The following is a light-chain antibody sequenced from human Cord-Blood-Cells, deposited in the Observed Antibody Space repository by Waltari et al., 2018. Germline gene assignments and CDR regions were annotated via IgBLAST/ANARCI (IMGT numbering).Light chain of an antibody. J-gene: IGKJ3*01. CDR3: QQYGSSPPFT. Sequence: EILLTQSPGTLSLSPGKRATLSCRASQSVSSSYLAWYQQKPGQAPRLLIYGASSRATGIPDRFSGSGSGTDFTLTISRLEPEDFAVYYCQQYGSSPPFTFGPGTKVDIK. CDR2: GAS. V-gene: IGKV3-20*01. CDR1: QSVSSSY.